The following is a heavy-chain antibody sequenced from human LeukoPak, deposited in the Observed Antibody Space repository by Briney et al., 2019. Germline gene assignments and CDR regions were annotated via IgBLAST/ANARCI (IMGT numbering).Heavy chain of an antibody. V-gene: IGHV1-18*01. D-gene: IGHD1-26*01. Sequence: ASLKVSCKASGYIFIIYWLTWGRQAPGQGLECMGWSNTDTGGIEYAQRLQGRVVMTIDTSTSTAYMDLRSLTTDDTAVYYCARDLGEGARRDLDYWGQGTLVTVSS. CDR1: GYIFIIYW. CDR3: ARDLGEGARRDLDY. J-gene: IGHJ4*02. CDR2: SNTDTGGI.